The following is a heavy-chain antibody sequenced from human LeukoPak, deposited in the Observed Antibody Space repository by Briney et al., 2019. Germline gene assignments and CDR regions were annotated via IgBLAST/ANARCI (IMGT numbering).Heavy chain of an antibody. J-gene: IGHJ4*02. CDR2: VFYTGST. D-gene: IGHD3-9*01. CDR1: GGSISRSTYN. Sequence: SETLSLTCTVFGGSISRSTYNWGWIRQPPGKGLEWIGNVFYTGSTYLNPSLKRRVTISVDTSKNQFSLKLTSMTAADTAVYYCARDLTLTGSIGYWGQGTLVTVSS. V-gene: IGHV4-39*07. CDR3: ARDLTLTGSIGY.